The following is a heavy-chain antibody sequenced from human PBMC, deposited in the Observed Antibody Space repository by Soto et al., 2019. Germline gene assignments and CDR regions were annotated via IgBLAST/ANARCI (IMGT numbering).Heavy chain of an antibody. D-gene: IGHD3-3*01. CDR2: IYYSGST. J-gene: IGHJ3*02. Sequence: SETLSLTCTLSGGSISTHCWSWIRQPPGKEPEWIGFIYYSGSTNYNPSRKSRITISEDTSRNQFSLKLSAVTAADTAVYDCAGSVCVRGDDSWSGSNGYRISGQGTMVTV. CDR1: GGSISTHC. V-gene: IGHV4-59*11. CDR3: AGSVCVRGDDSWSGSNGYRI.